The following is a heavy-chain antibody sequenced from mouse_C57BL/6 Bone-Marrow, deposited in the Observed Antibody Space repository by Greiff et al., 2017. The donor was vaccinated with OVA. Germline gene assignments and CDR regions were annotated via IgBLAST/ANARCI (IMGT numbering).Heavy chain of an antibody. CDR2: IDPSNGGT. D-gene: IGHD3-2*02. J-gene: IGHJ4*01. CDR1: GYTFTSYW. Sequence: QVQLQQPGTELVKPGASVKLSCKASGYTFTSYWMHWVKQRPGQGLEWIGNIDPSNGGTNYNEKFKSKATLTVDKSSSTAYMQLSSLTSEDSAVYYCARSPLRLPEAMDYWGQGTSVTVSS. V-gene: IGHV1-53*01. CDR3: ARSPLRLPEAMDY.